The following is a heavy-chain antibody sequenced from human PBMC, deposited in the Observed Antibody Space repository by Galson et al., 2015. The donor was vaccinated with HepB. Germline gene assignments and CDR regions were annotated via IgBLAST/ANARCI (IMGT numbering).Heavy chain of an antibody. D-gene: IGHD3-22*01. Sequence: SLRLSCAASGFTFSNYWMSWVRQAPGKGLEWVANIKQDGSQKYYVDSVKGRFTISRDNAKNSLYLQMNSLRAEDTAVYYCARDHKGKYYDSSGYYSDYWGQGTLVTVSS. J-gene: IGHJ4*02. V-gene: IGHV3-7*01. CDR2: IKQDGSQK. CDR3: ARDHKGKYYDSSGYYSDY. CDR1: GFTFSNYW.